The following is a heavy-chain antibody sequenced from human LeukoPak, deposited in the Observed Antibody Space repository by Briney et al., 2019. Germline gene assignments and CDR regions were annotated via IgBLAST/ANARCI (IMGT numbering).Heavy chain of an antibody. D-gene: IGHD2-2*01. CDR1: GFTFSSYG. Sequence: PGGSLRLSCAASGFTFSSYGMHWVRQAPGKGLEWVAFIRYDGSNKYYADSVKGRSTISRDNSKNTLYLQMNSLRAEDTAVYYCAKDTIVVVPAAITAFDYWGQGTLVTVSS. CDR3: AKDTIVVVPAAITAFDY. CDR2: IRYDGSNK. J-gene: IGHJ4*02. V-gene: IGHV3-30*02.